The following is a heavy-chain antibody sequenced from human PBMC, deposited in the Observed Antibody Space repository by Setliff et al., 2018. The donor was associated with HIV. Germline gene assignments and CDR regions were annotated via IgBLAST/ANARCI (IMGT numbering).Heavy chain of an antibody. CDR1: GGSISTSY. Sequence: SETLSLTCTVSGGSISTSYWNWIRQPPGKGLEWIAYIYISGTTNYNPSLKSRVTISLDTSRNQFSLKLGSVTAADTAMYYCAREHCSGGSCNGFDIWGQGTLVTVSS. J-gene: IGHJ3*02. D-gene: IGHD2-15*01. CDR2: IYISGTT. V-gene: IGHV4-4*09. CDR3: AREHCSGGSCNGFDI.